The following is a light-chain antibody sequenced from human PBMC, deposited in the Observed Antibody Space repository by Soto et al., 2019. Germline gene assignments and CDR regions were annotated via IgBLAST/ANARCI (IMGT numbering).Light chain of an antibody. J-gene: IGKJ1*01. CDR2: GAS. CDR3: QQYTTYWT. V-gene: IGKV1-5*01. Sequence: DIQMTQSPSTLSASVGDRVTIACRASQNISPWLAWYQQKPGKAPKLLVYGASSLEGGVPSRFSGSGSGTDFTLTISSLQPNDSATYYCQQYTTYWTFGQGTKVDNK. CDR1: QNISPW.